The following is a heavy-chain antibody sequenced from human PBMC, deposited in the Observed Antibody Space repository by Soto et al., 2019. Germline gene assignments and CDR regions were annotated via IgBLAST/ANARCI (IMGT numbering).Heavy chain of an antibody. J-gene: IGHJ4*02. CDR3: ARGRYSYGFDS. CDR1: GGSFSGYY. V-gene: IGHV4-34*01. CDR2: INHSGST. Sequence: SETLSLTCAVYGGSFSGYYWSWIRQPPGKGLEWIGEINHSGSTNYNPSLKSRVTLSLDTSKSQFSLRLNSMTAADTAVYFCARGRYSYGFDSWGQGNLVTVSS. D-gene: IGHD5-18*01.